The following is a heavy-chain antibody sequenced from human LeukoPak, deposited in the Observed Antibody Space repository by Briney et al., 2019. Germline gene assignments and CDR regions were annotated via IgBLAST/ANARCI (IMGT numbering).Heavy chain of an antibody. V-gene: IGHV2-5*02. J-gene: IGHJ4*02. Sequence: SGPTLVKPTQTLTLTCAFSGFSLRTSGVGVGWIRQPPGKALEWLGLIYWDDDKRYSPSLKSALTITKDTSKNQVVLTMTNMDPVDTATYYCAHRRDGYNSLDYWGQGTLVTVSS. CDR3: AHRRDGYNSLDY. CDR1: GFSLRTSGVG. CDR2: IYWDDDK. D-gene: IGHD5-24*01.